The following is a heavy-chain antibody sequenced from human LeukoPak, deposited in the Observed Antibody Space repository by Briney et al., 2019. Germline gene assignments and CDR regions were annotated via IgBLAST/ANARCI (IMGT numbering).Heavy chain of an antibody. Sequence: GGSLRLSCAASGFTFSSYGMHWVRQAPGKGLEWVAVISYDGSNKYYADSVKGRFTISRDNSKNTLYLQMNSLRAEDTAVYYRAKGHVWGSRKYYFDYWGQGTLVTVSS. CDR3: AKGHVWGSRKYYFDY. CDR2: ISYDGSNK. J-gene: IGHJ4*02. V-gene: IGHV3-30*18. D-gene: IGHD3-16*01. CDR1: GFTFSSYG.